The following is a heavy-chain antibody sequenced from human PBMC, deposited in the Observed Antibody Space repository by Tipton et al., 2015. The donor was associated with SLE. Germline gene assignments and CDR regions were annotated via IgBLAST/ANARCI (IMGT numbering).Heavy chain of an antibody. CDR1: GFTFDDYG. J-gene: IGHJ5*02. V-gene: IGHV3-20*04. Sequence: SLRLSCAASGFTFDDYGMSWVRQAPGKGLEWVSGINWNGGSTGYADSVKGRFTISRDNAKNSLYLQMNSLTTEDSGLYYCAKGRGLRDGHVPLDAWGQGTLVTVSS. CDR2: INWNGGST. D-gene: IGHD5-24*01. CDR3: AKGRGLRDGHVPLDA.